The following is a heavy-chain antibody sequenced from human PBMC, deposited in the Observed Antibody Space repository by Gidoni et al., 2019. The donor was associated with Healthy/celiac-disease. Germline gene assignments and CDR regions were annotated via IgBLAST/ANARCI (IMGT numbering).Heavy chain of an antibody. V-gene: IGHV3-15*01. Sequence: EVQLVESGGGLVKPGGSLRLSCAASGFTFSNAGMSWVRQAPGKGLEWVGRIKSKTDGGTTDYAAPVKGRFTISRDDSKNTLYLQMNSLKTEDTVVYYCTTDPYSSGWWGYYGMDVWGQGTTVTVSS. CDR1: GFTFSNAG. J-gene: IGHJ6*02. CDR3: TTDPYSSGWWGYYGMDV. CDR2: IKSKTDGGTT. D-gene: IGHD6-19*01.